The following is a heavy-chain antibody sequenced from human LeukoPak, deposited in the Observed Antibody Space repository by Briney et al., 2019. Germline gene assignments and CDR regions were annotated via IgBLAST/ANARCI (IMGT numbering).Heavy chain of an antibody. CDR1: GGSFSGYY. V-gene: IGHV4-34*01. J-gene: IGHJ4*02. CDR2: INHSGST. CDR3: ASRHNVYDSSGPLDY. D-gene: IGHD3-22*01. Sequence: SSETLSLTCAVCGGSFSGYYWSWIRQPPGKGLEWIGEINHSGSTNYNPSLKSRVTISVDTSKNQFSLKLSSVTAADTAVYYCASRHNVYDSSGPLDYWGQGTLVTVSS.